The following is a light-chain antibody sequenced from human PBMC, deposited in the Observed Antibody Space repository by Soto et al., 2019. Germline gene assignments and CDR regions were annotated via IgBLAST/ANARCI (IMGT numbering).Light chain of an antibody. Sequence: DIQMTQSPSSLSASVGDRVTITCRASQSISNYLNWYQQKPGKAPKLLIYAASSLQSGVPSRFSGGGSGTDFTLTISSLQPEDFATYYCQQSYSAPWTFGQGTKVEI. J-gene: IGKJ1*01. V-gene: IGKV1-39*01. CDR3: QQSYSAPWT. CDR2: AAS. CDR1: QSISNY.